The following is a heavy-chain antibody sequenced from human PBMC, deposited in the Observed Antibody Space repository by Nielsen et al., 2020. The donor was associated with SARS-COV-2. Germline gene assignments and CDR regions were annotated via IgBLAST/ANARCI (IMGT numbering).Heavy chain of an antibody. CDR1: GGSISSGDYY. J-gene: IGHJ6*02. D-gene: IGHD3-3*01. CDR2: IYYSGSS. Sequence: SETLSLTCTVSGGSISSGDYYWSWIRQPPGKGLEWIGYIYYSGSSYYNLSLKSRVTISVDTSKNQFSLKLSSVTAADTALYYCARERVGGITIFGVVTRYGMDVWGQGTTVTVSS. V-gene: IGHV4-30-4*01. CDR3: ARERVGGITIFGVVTRYGMDV.